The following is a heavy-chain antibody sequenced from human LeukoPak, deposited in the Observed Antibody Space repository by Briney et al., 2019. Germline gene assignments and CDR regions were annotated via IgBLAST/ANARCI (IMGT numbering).Heavy chain of an antibody. J-gene: IGHJ6*04. V-gene: IGHV3-21*01. CDR1: GFTFSSYS. CDR3: ARDLGYGGPYYYYYGMDV. Sequence: GGSLRLSCAASGFTFSSYSMNWVRQAPGKGLEWVSSISSSSYIYYADSVKGRFTISRDNAKNSLYLQMNSLRAEDTAVYYCARDLGYGGPYYYYYGMDVWGKGTTVTVSS. D-gene: IGHD4-23*01. CDR2: ISSSSYI.